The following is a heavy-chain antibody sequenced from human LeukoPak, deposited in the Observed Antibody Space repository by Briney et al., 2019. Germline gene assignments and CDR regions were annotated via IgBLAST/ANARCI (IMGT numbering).Heavy chain of an antibody. D-gene: IGHD6-6*01. CDR1: GFTFRDSY. Sequence: GGSLRLSCADSGFTFRDSYMTGIRQAPGKGLEWVSSISVSGGSTHYADSVKGRFTISRDNSRNMLYLQVNSLRAEDTAVYFCAKARSRSATYYFNYWGQGTLVTVSS. V-gene: IGHV3-23*01. CDR3: AKARSRSATYYFNY. J-gene: IGHJ4*02. CDR2: ISVSGGST.